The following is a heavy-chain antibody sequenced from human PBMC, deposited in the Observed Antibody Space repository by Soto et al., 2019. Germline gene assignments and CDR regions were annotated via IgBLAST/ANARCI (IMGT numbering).Heavy chain of an antibody. D-gene: IGHD6-6*01. CDR3: AVWGIAARLVAFDI. V-gene: IGHV1-69*13. J-gene: IGHJ3*02. CDR2: IIPIFGTA. Sequence: SVKVSCKASGGTFSSYAISWVRQSPGQGLEWMGGIIPIFGTANYAQKFQGRVTITADESTSTAYMELSSLRSEDTAVYYCAVWGIAARLVAFDIWGQGTMVTVSS. CDR1: GGTFSSYA.